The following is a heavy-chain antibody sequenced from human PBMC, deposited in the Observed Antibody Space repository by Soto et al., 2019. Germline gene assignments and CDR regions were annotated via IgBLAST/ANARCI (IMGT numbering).Heavy chain of an antibody. CDR2: ISYDGSNK. J-gene: IGHJ3*02. D-gene: IGHD4-17*01. CDR1: GFTFSSYA. V-gene: IGHV3-30-3*01. CDR3: ARMDMTTVTTDAFDI. Sequence: GSLRLSCAASGFTFSSYAMHWVRQAPGKGLEWVAVISYDGSNKYYADSVKGRFTISRDNSKNTLYLQMNSLRAEDTAVYYCARMDMTTVTTDAFDIWGQGTMVTVSS.